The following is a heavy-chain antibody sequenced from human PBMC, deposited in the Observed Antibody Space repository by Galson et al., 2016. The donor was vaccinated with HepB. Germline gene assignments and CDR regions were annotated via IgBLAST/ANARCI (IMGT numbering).Heavy chain of an antibody. Sequence: QSGAEVKKPGESLKISCEFSGNYFARYWIGWVRQVPGKGLEWMGIIYPGDSDTRYSPSFRGQVTISVGESIRTAYLQWSRLKASDTALYSCVWVHFVWLLDLLYGGDVWGQGTTVTVSS. V-gene: IGHV5-51*01. J-gene: IGHJ6*02. CDR1: GNYFARYW. D-gene: IGHD3-9*01. CDR2: IYPGDSDT. CDR3: VWVHFVWLLDLLYGGDV.